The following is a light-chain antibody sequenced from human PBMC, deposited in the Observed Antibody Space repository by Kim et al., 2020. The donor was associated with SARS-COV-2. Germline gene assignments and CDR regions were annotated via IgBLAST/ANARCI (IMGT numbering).Light chain of an antibody. V-gene: IGLV6-57*04. CDR2: EDN. Sequence: NFMLTQPHSVSESPGKTVTISCTRSSGSIASNYVQLYQQRPGSAPTTVIYEDNQRPSGVPDRFSGSIDSSSNSASLTISGLKTEDEADYYCQSYDSSFWVFGGGTKLTVL. CDR3: QSYDSSFWV. CDR1: SGSIASNY. J-gene: IGLJ3*02.